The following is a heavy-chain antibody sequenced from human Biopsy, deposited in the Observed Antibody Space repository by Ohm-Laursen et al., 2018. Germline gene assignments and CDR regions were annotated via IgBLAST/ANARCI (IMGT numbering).Heavy chain of an antibody. CDR3: ARVPAYPSIDGYYGLDL. V-gene: IGHV1-2*02. D-gene: IGHD3-9*01. CDR2: INPNSGNA. J-gene: IGHJ6*02. CDR1: GYTFAGYY. Sequence: APVKVSCKPSGYTFAGYYLHWVRQAPGHGLEWMGWINPNSGNANYAQSFQGRLTVTRDTSISTAYMELTSLTFDDTAIYYCARVPAYPSIDGYYGLDLWGQGTTVIVSS.